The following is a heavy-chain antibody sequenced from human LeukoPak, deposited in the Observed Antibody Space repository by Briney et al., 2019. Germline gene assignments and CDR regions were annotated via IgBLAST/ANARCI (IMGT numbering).Heavy chain of an antibody. D-gene: IGHD3-22*01. CDR3: TADLSDSAGYSFEY. CDR1: VTNAW. Sequence: GGSLRLSCAGSVTNAWMSWVRQAPGKGLEWVGRTKTTNEGGPTDYAAPAKGRFTTSRDDSKSTLYLEMNSLKTEESGVYYCTADLSDSAGYSFEYWGQGTLVTVSS. CDR2: TKTTNEGGPT. V-gene: IGHV3-15*01. J-gene: IGHJ4*02.